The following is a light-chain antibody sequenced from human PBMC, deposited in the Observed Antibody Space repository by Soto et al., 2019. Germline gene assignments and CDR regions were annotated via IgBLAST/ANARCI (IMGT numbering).Light chain of an antibody. CDR2: EAS. J-gene: IGKJ4*01. V-gene: IGKV3-11*01. CDR3: HQRTNWPLT. Sequence: EIVLTQSPATLSLSLGERATLSCRASQSVSKYLAWYQQKPGQAPRLLIYEASNRAAGLPARFSGSGSGTDFTLTISSLEPDDFAVYYCHQRTNWPLTFGGGTKVEIK. CDR1: QSVSKY.